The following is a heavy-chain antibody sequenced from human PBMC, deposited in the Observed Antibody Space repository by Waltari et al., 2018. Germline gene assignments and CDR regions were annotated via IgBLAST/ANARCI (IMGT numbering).Heavy chain of an antibody. Sequence: QVQLQQCGAGLLLPSETLSLTCAAHGGSFSCYYCSWILQPPGKGLEWIGEINHSGSTNYNPSLKSRVTISVDTSKNQFSLKLSSVTAADTAVYYCARGGPHDAFDIWGQGTMVTVSS. CDR1: GGSFSCYY. V-gene: IGHV4-34*01. CDR2: INHSGST. CDR3: ARGGPHDAFDI. J-gene: IGHJ3*02.